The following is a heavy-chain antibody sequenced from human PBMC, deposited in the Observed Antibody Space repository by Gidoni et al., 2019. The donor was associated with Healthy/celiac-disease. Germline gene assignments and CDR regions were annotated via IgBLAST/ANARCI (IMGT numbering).Heavy chain of an antibody. CDR1: GYTFTSYY. V-gene: IGHV1-46*01. D-gene: IGHD4-4*01. CDR3: ARDTTWTTEMALNAFDI. Sequence: QVQLVQSGAEVKKPGASVKVSCKASGYTFTSYYMHWVRQAPGQGLEWMGIINPSGGSTSYAQKFQGRVTMTRDTSTSTVYMELSSLRSEDTAVYYCARDTTWTTEMALNAFDIWGQGTMVTVSS. J-gene: IGHJ3*02. CDR2: INPSGGST.